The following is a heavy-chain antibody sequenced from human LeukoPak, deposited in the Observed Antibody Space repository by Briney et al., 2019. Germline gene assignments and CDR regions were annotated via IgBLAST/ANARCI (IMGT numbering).Heavy chain of an antibody. J-gene: IGHJ3*02. V-gene: IGHV4-34*01. D-gene: IGHD6-13*01. Sequence: SETLSLTCAVYGGSFSGYYWSWIRQPPGKGLEWIGEINHSGSTNYNPSLKGRVTISVDTSKNQFSLKLSSVTAADTAVYYCARRKPEGYSSSWYSFTGAFDIWGQGTMVTVSS. CDR1: GGSFSGYY. CDR3: ARRKPEGYSSSWYSFTGAFDI. CDR2: INHSGST.